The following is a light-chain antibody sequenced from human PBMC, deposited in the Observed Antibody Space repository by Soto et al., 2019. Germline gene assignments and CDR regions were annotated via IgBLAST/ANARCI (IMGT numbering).Light chain of an antibody. Sequence: EIGLTHSPGTLSLSPGERATLSCRASLTISDNYLAWYQQKAGQAPRLVIFGASSRATGIPDRFSGSGSGTDFTLTISRLEPEDFAVYYCQQYGNSPWTFGQGTKVDIK. V-gene: IGKV3-20*01. J-gene: IGKJ1*01. CDR3: QQYGNSPWT. CDR1: LTISDNY. CDR2: GAS.